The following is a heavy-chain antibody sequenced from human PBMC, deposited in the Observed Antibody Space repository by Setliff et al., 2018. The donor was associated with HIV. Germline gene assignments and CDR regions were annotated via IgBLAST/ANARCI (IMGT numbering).Heavy chain of an antibody. D-gene: IGHD3-9*01. CDR3: ARHGAGSSPFDWLLENWFDP. CDR1: GGSFSGYY. V-gene: IGHV4-34*01. CDR2: INHSGST. J-gene: IGHJ5*02. Sequence: SETLSLTCAVYGGSFSGYYWSWIRQPPGKGLEWIGEINHSGSTNYNPSLKSRVTISVDTSKNQFSLKLSSVTAADTAVYYCARHGAGSSPFDWLLENWFDPWGQGILVTVSS.